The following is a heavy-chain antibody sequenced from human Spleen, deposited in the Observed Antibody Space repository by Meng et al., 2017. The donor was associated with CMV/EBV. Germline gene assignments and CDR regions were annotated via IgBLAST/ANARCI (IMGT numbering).Heavy chain of an antibody. D-gene: IGHD3-3*01. CDR1: GFSFTSYN. J-gene: IGHJ5*02. CDR3: AGGRITIFGISLFDP. V-gene: IGHV3-30-3*01. CDR2: ISYDGNNK. Sequence: SGFSFTSYNVHWVRQAPGKGLEWVALISYDGNNKFYTDSVKGRFTLSRDNSKNTIDLQMNRVRTEDTAVYYCAGGRITIFGISLFDPWGQGTLVTVSS.